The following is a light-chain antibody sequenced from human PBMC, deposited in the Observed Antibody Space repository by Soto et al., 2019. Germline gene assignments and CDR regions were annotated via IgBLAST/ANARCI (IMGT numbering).Light chain of an antibody. Sequence: EILLTQSPGTRSLSPGERATLSCRASQSVSSSYLACYQQKPGQAPRLLIYGASSRATGIPDRFSGSGSGTDFTLTISRLEPEDFAVYYCQHYGSSSLTFGPGTKVDIK. CDR1: QSVSSSY. J-gene: IGKJ3*01. V-gene: IGKV3-20*01. CDR2: GAS. CDR3: QHYGSSSLT.